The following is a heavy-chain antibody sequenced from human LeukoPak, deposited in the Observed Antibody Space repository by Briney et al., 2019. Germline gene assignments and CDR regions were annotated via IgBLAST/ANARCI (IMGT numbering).Heavy chain of an antibody. V-gene: IGHV4-34*01. J-gene: IGHJ4*02. CDR1: GGSFSGYY. CDR3: ARVEYSYGLNDY. CDR2: INHSGST. D-gene: IGHD5-18*01. Sequence: SETLSLTCAVYGGSFSGYYWSWIRQPPGKGLEWLGEINHSGSTNYNPSLKSRVTISVDTSKNQFSLKLSSVTAADTAVYYCARVEYSYGLNDYRGQGTLVTVSS.